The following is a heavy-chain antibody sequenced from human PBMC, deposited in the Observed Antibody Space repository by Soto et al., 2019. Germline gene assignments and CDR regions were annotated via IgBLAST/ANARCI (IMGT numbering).Heavy chain of an antibody. Sequence: GESLKISCAASGFTVSSNYMSWVRQAPGKGLEWVSVIYSGGSTYYADSVKGRFTISRDNSKNTLYLQMNSLRAEDTAVYYCARVMTIFGVVIKVDGMDVWGQGTTVTVSS. CDR1: GFTVSSNY. J-gene: IGHJ6*02. D-gene: IGHD3-3*01. CDR2: IYSGGST. CDR3: ARVMTIFGVVIKVDGMDV. V-gene: IGHV3-53*01.